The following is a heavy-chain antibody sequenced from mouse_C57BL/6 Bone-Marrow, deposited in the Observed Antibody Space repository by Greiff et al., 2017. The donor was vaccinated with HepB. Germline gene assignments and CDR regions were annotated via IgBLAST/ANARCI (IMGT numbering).Heavy chain of an antibody. J-gene: IGHJ3*01. D-gene: IGHD1-1*01. V-gene: IGHV10-1*01. CDR1: GFSFNTYA. CDR2: IRSKSNNYAT. Sequence: EVQLVESGGGLVQPKGSLKLSCAASGFSFNTYAMNWVRQAPGKGLEWVARIRSKSNNYATYYADSVKDRFTISRDDSESMLYLQMNNLKTEDTAMYYCVRQIYYYGSSYSYWGQGTLVTVSA. CDR3: VRQIYYYGSSYSY.